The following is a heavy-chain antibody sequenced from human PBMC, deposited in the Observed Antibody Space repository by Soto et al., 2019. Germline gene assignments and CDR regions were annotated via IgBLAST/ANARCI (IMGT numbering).Heavy chain of an antibody. V-gene: IGHV4-39*01. Sequence: PSETLSLTCTVSGGSISSSSYYWGWIRQPPGKGLEWIGSIYYSGSTYYNPSLKSRVTISVDTSKNQFSLKLSSVTAADTAVYYCERHPALRIVVGIWFDPWGQGTLVTVSP. J-gene: IGHJ5*02. CDR1: GGSISSSSYY. CDR3: ERHPALRIVVGIWFDP. CDR2: IYYSGST. D-gene: IGHD3-22*01.